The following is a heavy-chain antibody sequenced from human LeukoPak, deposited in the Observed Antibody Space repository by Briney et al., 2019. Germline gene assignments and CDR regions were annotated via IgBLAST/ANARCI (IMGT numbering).Heavy chain of an antibody. CDR1: GFNVSSNY. CDR2: IYSGGNT. J-gene: IGHJ4*02. Sequence: GGSLRLSCAASGFNVSSNYMNWVRQAPGKGLEWISVIYSGGNTYYADSVKGRFTISRDNSKNTLYLQMNSLRAEDTAVYYCARAQPLGGPLGAFDYWGQGTLVTVSS. D-gene: IGHD6-13*01. V-gene: IGHV3-53*01. CDR3: ARAQPLGGPLGAFDY.